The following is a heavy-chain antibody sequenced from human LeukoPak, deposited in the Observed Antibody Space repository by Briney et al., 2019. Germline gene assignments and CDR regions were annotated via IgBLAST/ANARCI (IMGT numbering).Heavy chain of an antibody. CDR2: GDYSGGT. CDR1: GDSFTSVTDY. CDR3: AGERGEEYSSGWYKTNFFYN. J-gene: IGHJ4*02. D-gene: IGHD6-19*01. Sequence: SETLSLTCTVSGDSFTSVTDYWAWIRQPPGKGVEWIATGDYSGGTYYNPSLESRVAISADMSKNQISLQLTSVTGADTAVYYCAGERGEEYSSGWYKTNFFYNWGQGIRVTVSS. V-gene: IGHV4-39*07.